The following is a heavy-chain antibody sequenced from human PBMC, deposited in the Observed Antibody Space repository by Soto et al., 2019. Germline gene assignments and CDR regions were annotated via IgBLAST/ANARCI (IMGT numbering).Heavy chain of an antibody. Sequence: EVQLVESGGGLVQPGGSLRLSCAASGLIFSDYHMDWVRQAPGKGLEWVGRIRRKANSYTTEYAASVKGRFTISRDDSKNSPYLQMNSLKSEDSAVYYCAMVGGWFGGRSGMDVWGQGTTVTVSS. CDR3: AMVGGWFGGRSGMDV. J-gene: IGHJ6*02. CDR1: GLIFSDYH. V-gene: IGHV3-72*01. D-gene: IGHD6-19*01. CDR2: IRRKANSYTT.